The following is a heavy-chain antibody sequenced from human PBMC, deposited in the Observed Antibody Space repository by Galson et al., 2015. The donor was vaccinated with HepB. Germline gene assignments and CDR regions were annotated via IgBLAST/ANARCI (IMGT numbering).Heavy chain of an antibody. CDR2: FNPEDVDT. CDR1: GYSLTELP. J-gene: IGHJ4*02. Sequence: SVKVSCKVSGYSLTELPMHWVRQAPGKGLEWMGGFNPEDVDTIYTQKFQGRVTMTEDTSTDTAYMELSSLRSEDTAVYYCATRKVVGAATFFARREYYFDYWGQGTLVTVSS. D-gene: IGHD2-15*01. CDR3: ATRKVVGAATFFARREYYFDY. V-gene: IGHV1-24*01.